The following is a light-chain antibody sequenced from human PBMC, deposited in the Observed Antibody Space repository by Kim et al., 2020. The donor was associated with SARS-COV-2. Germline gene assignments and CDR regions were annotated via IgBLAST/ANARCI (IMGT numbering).Light chain of an antibody. V-gene: IGLV3-1*01. CDR1: KVGDKY. CDR2: QDS. Sequence: VSPGQTASISCSGDKVGDKYACWYQQKPGQSPVLVIYQDSQRPSGIPERFSGSNSGNTATLTISGTQALDEADYYCQSWASSTVVFGGGTQLTVL. CDR3: QSWASSTVV. J-gene: IGLJ2*01.